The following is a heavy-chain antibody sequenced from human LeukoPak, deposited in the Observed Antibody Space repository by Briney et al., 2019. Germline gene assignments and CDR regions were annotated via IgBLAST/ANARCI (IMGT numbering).Heavy chain of an antibody. J-gene: IGHJ4*02. D-gene: IGHD3-16*02. Sequence: SETLSLTCAVYGGSFSGYYWSWIRQPPGKGLEWIGEINHSGSTNYNPSLKSRVTISVDTSKNQFSLKLSSVTAADTAVYYCARRPTYDYVWGSYRHGGLRLDYWGQGTLVTVSS. CDR3: ARRPTYDYVWGSYRHGGLRLDY. V-gene: IGHV4-34*01. CDR1: GGSFSGYY. CDR2: INHSGST.